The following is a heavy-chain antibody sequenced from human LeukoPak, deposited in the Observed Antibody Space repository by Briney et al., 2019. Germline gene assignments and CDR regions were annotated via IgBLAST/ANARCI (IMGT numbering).Heavy chain of an antibody. CDR2: IYYSGST. V-gene: IGHV4-61*08. D-gene: IGHD3-3*01. CDR1: GGSISSGGYS. Sequence: SETLSLTCAVSGGSISSGGYSWSWIRQPPGKGLEWIGYIYYSGSTNYNPSLKSRVTISVDTSKNQFSLKLSSVTAADTAVYYCARGGYYDFWSGYRVDAFDIWGQGTMVTVSS. CDR3: ARGGYYDFWSGYRVDAFDI. J-gene: IGHJ3*02.